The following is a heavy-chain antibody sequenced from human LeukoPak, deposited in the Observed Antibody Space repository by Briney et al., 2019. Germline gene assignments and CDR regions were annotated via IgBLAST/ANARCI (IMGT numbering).Heavy chain of an antibody. CDR3: ATLIKRIAVAGPGDY. V-gene: IGHV4-39*01. J-gene: IGHJ4*02. CDR2: IYYSGTT. D-gene: IGHD6-19*01. CDR1: GGSISSSSYY. Sequence: SETLSLTCTVSGGSISSSSYYWGWIRQPPGKGLEWIGNIYYSGTTYYNPSLQSRVTISVDTSKNQFSLKLSSVTAADTAVYYCATLIKRIAVAGPGDYWGQGILVTVSS.